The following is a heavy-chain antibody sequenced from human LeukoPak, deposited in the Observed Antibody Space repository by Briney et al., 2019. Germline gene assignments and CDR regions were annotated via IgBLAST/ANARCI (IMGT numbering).Heavy chain of an antibody. CDR2: ISAYNGNT. Sequence: ASVKVSCKASGYTFSIYGFSWVRQAPGQGLEWMGWISAYNGNTNYAQKLQGRVTMTTDTSTSTAYMELRSLRSDDTAVYYCARVKFQRSYPHFYYFDYWGQGTLVTVSS. CDR1: GYTFSIYG. V-gene: IGHV1-18*01. D-gene: IGHD1-26*01. J-gene: IGHJ4*02. CDR3: ARVKFQRSYPHFYYFDY.